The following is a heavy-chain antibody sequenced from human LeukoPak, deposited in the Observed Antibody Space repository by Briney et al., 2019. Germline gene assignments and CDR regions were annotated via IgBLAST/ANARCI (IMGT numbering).Heavy chain of an antibody. CDR1: GFTFSTSW. V-gene: IGHV3-7*01. D-gene: IGHD3-22*01. CDR2: IQQDGSAK. Sequence: PGGSLRLSCAASGFTFSTSWMSWVRQAPGKGLEWVANIQQDGSAKYYADSVKGRFTISRDNAKNSLYLQMNSLRAEDTAVYYCARFSLYDNSGYYSWLFDFWGQGTLVTVSS. J-gene: IGHJ4*02. CDR3: ARFSLYDNSGYYSWLFDF.